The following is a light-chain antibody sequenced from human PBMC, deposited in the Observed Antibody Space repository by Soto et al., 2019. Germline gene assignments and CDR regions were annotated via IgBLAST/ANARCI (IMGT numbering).Light chain of an antibody. V-gene: IGKV3-20*01. Sequence: EIVLTQSPGALSLSPGQRATLSCRAGQSVSSNSLAWYQQKPGQAPRLLIYGASNRAIGISDRFSGSRSGTDFTLTISRLEPEDSAVYYCHQYGDSPFTFGPGTKVEI. CDR2: GAS. CDR1: QSVSSNS. CDR3: HQYGDSPFT. J-gene: IGKJ3*01.